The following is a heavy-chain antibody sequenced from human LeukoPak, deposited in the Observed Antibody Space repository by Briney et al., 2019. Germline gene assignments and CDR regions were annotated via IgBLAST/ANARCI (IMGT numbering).Heavy chain of an antibody. CDR3: ARSDGWSRGRFDY. CDR2: IYYNGST. V-gene: IGHV4-59*08. D-gene: IGHD6-19*01. Sequence: SETLSLTCTVSGGSISGYYWSWLRQPPGKGLEWIGYIYYNGSTNYNPSLRSRVTISVDTSKNQFSLKLSSVTAADAAVYYCARSDGWSRGRFDYWGQGTLVTVSS. J-gene: IGHJ4*02. CDR1: GGSISGYY.